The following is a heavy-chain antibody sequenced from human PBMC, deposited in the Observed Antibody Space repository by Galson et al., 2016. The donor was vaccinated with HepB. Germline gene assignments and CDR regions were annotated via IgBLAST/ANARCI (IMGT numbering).Heavy chain of an antibody. CDR3: ASCGSDNLYYYGMDV. V-gene: IGHV3-53*01. Sequence: SLRLSCAASGFTVSSNYMTWVRQAPGKGLEWVSVIYPADTTYYADSVKGRFTISRDNSKNTVYLQMNSLRVEDTAVYYCASCGSDNLYYYGMDVWGQGTTVTVSS. J-gene: IGHJ6*02. CDR2: IYPADTT. D-gene: IGHD1-26*01. CDR1: GFTVSSNY.